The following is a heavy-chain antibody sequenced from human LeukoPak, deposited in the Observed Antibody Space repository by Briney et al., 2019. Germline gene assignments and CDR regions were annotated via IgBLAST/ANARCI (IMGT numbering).Heavy chain of an antibody. Sequence: PSETLSLTCTVSGGSVTSRDYYWGWIRQAPGKGLEWIGTIYFNGATFYKPSLLSRITMSVDTSNNQFSLKLSSVTAADTAVYYCARDMHYYDSSGYKFYFGSWGQGTLVTVSS. CDR1: GGSVTSRDYY. J-gene: IGHJ4*02. CDR3: ARDMHYYDSSGYKFYFGS. V-gene: IGHV4-39*07. D-gene: IGHD3-22*01. CDR2: IYFNGAT.